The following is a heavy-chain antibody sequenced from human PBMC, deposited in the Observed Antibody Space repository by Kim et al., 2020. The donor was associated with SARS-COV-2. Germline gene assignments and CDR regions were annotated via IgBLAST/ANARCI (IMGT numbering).Heavy chain of an antibody. CDR2: IYYRSKWYN. CDR3: ARDRRQWLVLTYYYYYMDV. V-gene: IGHV6-1*01. CDR1: GDSVSSNSAA. J-gene: IGHJ6*03. Sequence: SQTLSLTCAISGDSVSSNSAAWNWIRQSPSRGLEWLGRIYYRSKWYNDYAVSVKSRITINPDTSKNQFSLQLNSVTPEDTAVYYCARDRRQWLVLTYYYYYMDVWGKGTTVTVSS. D-gene: IGHD6-19*01.